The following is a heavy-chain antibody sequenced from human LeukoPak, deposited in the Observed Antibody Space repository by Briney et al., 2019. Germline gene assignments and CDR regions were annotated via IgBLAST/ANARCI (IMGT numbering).Heavy chain of an antibody. J-gene: IGHJ6*04. V-gene: IGHV4-39*07. Sequence: SETLSLTCTVSGGSISSSSYYWGWIRQPPGKGLEWIGSIYYSGSTYYNPSLKSRVTISVDTSKNQFSLKLSSVTAADTAVYYCARVVGGYDYWGKGTTVTISS. CDR3: ARVVGGYDY. D-gene: IGHD1-20*01. CDR2: IYYSGST. CDR1: GGSISSSSYY.